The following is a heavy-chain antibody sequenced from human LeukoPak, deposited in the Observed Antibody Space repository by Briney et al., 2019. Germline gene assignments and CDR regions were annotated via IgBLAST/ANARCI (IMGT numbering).Heavy chain of an antibody. J-gene: IGHJ4*02. CDR3: ARQTGSGLFILP. V-gene: IGHV4-38-2*01. Sequence: GSLRLSCAASGFTFDDYDMSWVRQAPGKGLKWIGSIYYSGSTYYNPSLKSRVTISVDTSKNQFSLRLTSVTAADTAVYYCARQTGSGLFILPGGQGTLVTVSS. D-gene: IGHD3/OR15-3a*01. CDR1: GFTFDDYD. CDR2: IYYSGST.